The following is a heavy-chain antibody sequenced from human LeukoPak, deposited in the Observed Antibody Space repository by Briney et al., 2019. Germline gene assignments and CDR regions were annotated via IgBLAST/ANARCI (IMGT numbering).Heavy chain of an antibody. CDR2: INHSGST. CDR1: GGSFSGYY. Sequence: PSETLSLTCAVYGGSFSGYYWSWIRQPPGKGLEWIGEINHSGSTNYNPSLKSRVTISVDTSKNQFSLKLSSVTAADTAVYYCANRRIQLWRRLSFDYWGQGTLVTVSS. D-gene: IGHD5-18*01. V-gene: IGHV4-34*01. CDR3: ANRRIQLWRRLSFDY. J-gene: IGHJ4*02.